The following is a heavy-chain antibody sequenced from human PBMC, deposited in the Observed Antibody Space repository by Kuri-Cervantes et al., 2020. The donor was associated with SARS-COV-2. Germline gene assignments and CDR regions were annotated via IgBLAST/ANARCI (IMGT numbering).Heavy chain of an antibody. CDR3: VRSFDH. CDR1: GFDFSLYN. V-gene: IGHV3-21*01. CDR2: ISRNSNYI. J-gene: IGHJ4*02. Sequence: GGSLRLSCAASGFDFSLYNMNWVRQAPGKGLEWVSRISRNSNYIDYADSVKGRFIISRDNAKNSLDLQMNSLGPEDTAVYYCVRSFDHWGQRHLVTVSS.